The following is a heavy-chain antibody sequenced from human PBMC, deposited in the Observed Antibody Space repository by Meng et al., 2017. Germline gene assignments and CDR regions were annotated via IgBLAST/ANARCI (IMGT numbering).Heavy chain of an antibody. J-gene: IGHJ4*02. CDR1: GGSFSGYY. Sequence: QVWLQQLGAGTLKPSEPLSPTCAVYGGSFSGYYWSWIRQPPGKGLEWIGEINHSGSTNYNPSLKSRVTISVDTSKNQFSLKLSSVTAADTAVYYCARVVKFGSGSYYNNDYWGQGTLVTVSS. D-gene: IGHD3-10*01. V-gene: IGHV4-34*01. CDR2: INHSGST. CDR3: ARVVKFGSGSYYNNDY.